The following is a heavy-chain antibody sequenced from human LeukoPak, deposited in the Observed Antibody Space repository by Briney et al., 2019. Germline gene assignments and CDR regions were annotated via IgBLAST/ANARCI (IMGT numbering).Heavy chain of an antibody. Sequence: PGGSLRLSCAVSGFTFDDYAMHWVRQAPGKGLEWVSGISWNSGSIGYADSVKGRFTISRDNAKNSLYRQMNSLRAEDTALYYCAKEGALNYYGSGSYYFDYWGQGTLVTVSS. D-gene: IGHD3-10*01. CDR3: AKEGALNYYGSGSYYFDY. CDR2: ISWNSGSI. J-gene: IGHJ4*02. V-gene: IGHV3-9*01. CDR1: GFTFDDYA.